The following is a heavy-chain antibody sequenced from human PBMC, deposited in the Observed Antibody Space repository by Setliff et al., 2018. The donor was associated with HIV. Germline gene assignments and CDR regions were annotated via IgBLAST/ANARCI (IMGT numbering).Heavy chain of an antibody. CDR1: GPSINVHY. V-gene: IGHV4-59*11. CDR3: AKGAGFYGDYTFDH. D-gene: IGHD4-17*01. J-gene: IGHJ4*02. CDR2: IYSTGST. Sequence: SETLSLTCTVSGPSINVHYWSWIRQSPGKGFEWIGYIYSTGSTNYNPSLQSRVTISMVASRNQFSLKVTSVTAADTAVYYCAKGAGFYGDYTFDHWGQGRQVTVSS.